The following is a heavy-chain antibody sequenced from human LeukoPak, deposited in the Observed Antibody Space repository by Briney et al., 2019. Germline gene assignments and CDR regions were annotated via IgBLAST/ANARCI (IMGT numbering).Heavy chain of an antibody. CDR2: NSWNSGSI. D-gene: IGHD5-12*01. CDR1: GFTFHQYA. J-gene: IGHJ4*02. CDR3: AKDKAPLYSGYDWDLDF. V-gene: IGHV3-9*01. Sequence: GGSLRLSCAASGFTFHQYAIHRVREVPGKGLEWGSGNSWNSGSIGYADSVKGRFTISRDSAKNSVYLQMNSLRPEDTALYCCAKDKAPLYSGYDWDLDFWGQGTLVTVSS.